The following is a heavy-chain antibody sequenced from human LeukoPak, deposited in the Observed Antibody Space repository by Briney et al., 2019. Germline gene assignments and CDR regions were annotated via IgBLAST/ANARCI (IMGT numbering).Heavy chain of an antibody. Sequence: GGSLRLSCAASGFTFSSYAMHWVRQAPGKGLEGVAVISYDGSNKYYADSVKGRFTISRDNSKNTLYLQMSSLRAEDTAVYYCARGSTEGYCSGGSCLNADYWGQGTLVTVSS. J-gene: IGHJ4*02. CDR3: ARGSTEGYCSGGSCLNADY. D-gene: IGHD2-15*01. CDR2: ISYDGSNK. CDR1: GFTFSSYA. V-gene: IGHV3-30*04.